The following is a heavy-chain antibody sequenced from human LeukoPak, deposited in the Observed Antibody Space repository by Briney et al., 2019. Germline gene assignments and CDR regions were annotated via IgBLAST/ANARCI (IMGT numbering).Heavy chain of an antibody. V-gene: IGHV4-38-2*02. Sequence: SETLSVTCTVYGYSIISGYDWGWIRQYPDTGLEWIGRIYTSGSTNYNPSLKSRVTMSVDTSKNQFSLKLSSVTAADTAVYYCARESVAGKIDPWGQGTLVTVSS. CDR1: GYSIISGYD. CDR2: IYTSGST. D-gene: IGHD6-19*01. CDR3: ARESVAGKIDP. J-gene: IGHJ5*02.